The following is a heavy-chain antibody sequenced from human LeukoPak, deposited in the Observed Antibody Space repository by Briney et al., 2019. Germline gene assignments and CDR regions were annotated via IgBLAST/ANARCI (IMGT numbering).Heavy chain of an antibody. Sequence: PSETLSLTCTVSGGSISSYYWSWIRQPPGKGLEWIGYIYYSGSTNYNPSLKSRVTISVDTSKNQFSLKLNSVTAADTAVYYCARTTEGGYTYDYFYYYYMDVWGKGTTVTISS. V-gene: IGHV4-59*01. CDR1: GGSISSYY. D-gene: IGHD5-18*01. CDR2: IYYSGST. CDR3: ARTTEGGYTYDYFYYYYMDV. J-gene: IGHJ6*03.